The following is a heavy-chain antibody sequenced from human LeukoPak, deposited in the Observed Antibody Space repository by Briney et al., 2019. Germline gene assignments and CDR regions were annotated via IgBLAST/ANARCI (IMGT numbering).Heavy chain of an antibody. CDR2: ILYDGRNK. Sequence: GGSLRLSCAASGFTFSTYAIHWVRQAPGKGLEWVAVILYDGRNKFYADSVKGRFTISRDSSKNTLYLQMNSLRTEDTAVYYCARDACSSASCYEYYFDNWGQGTLVTVSS. J-gene: IGHJ4*02. V-gene: IGHV3-30*04. CDR1: GFTFSTYA. D-gene: IGHD2-2*01. CDR3: ARDACSSASCYEYYFDN.